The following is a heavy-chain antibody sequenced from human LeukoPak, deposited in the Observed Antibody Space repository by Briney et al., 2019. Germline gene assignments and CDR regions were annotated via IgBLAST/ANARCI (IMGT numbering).Heavy chain of an antibody. CDR2: IYSGGST. CDR1: GFTVSSNY. D-gene: IGHD3-22*01. V-gene: IGHV3-66*01. J-gene: IGHJ4*02. Sequence: GGSLRLSCAASGFTVSSNYMSWVRQAPGKGLECVSVIYSGGSTYYADSVKGRFTISRDNSKNTLYLQMNSLRAEDTAVYYCARPYDSSGYWHFDYWGQGTLVTVSS. CDR3: ARPYDSSGYWHFDY.